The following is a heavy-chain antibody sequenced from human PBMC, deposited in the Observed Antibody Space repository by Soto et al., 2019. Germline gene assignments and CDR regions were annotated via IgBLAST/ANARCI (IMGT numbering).Heavy chain of an antibody. Sequence: SVKVSCKASGGTFGSYAISWVRQAPGQGLEWMGGIIPIFGTANYAQKFQGRVTITADESTSTAYMELSSLRSEDTAVYYCARDNDILTPYGMDVWGQGTTVTVSS. CDR3: ARDNDILTPYGMDV. CDR2: IIPIFGTA. J-gene: IGHJ6*02. CDR1: GGTFGSYA. D-gene: IGHD3-9*01. V-gene: IGHV1-69*13.